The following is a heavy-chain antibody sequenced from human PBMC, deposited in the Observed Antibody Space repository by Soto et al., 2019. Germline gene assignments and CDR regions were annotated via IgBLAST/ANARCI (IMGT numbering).Heavy chain of an antibody. CDR1: GFTFSSYS. CDR2: ISSSSSTI. Sequence: PGGSLRLSCAASGFTFSSYSMNWVRQAPGKGLEWVSYISSSSSTIYYADSVKGRFTISRDNAKNSLYLQMNSLRAEDTAVYYCARKRVTAVTTVFDYWGQGTLVTVSS. D-gene: IGHD4-4*01. CDR3: ARKRVTAVTTVFDY. V-gene: IGHV3-48*01. J-gene: IGHJ4*02.